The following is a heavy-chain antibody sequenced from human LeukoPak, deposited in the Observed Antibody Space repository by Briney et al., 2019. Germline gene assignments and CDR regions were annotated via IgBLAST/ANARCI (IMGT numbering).Heavy chain of an antibody. V-gene: IGHV4-59*01. CDR1: GGSISSYY. J-gene: IGHJ4*02. CDR3: ARATSGYYFDF. CDR2: IYYSGST. Sequence: SETLSLTCNVSGGSISSYYWSWIRQSPGKGLEWIGYIYYSGSTNYNPSLKSRVTMSVDKSKNQFSLKLSSVTAADTAVYFCARATSGYYFDFWDQGTLVTVSS. D-gene: IGHD3-22*01.